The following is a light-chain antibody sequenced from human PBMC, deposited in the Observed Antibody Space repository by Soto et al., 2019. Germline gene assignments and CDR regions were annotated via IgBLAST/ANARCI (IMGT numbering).Light chain of an antibody. J-gene: IGKJ3*01. CDR2: ATS. V-gene: IGKV3-20*01. CDR1: QSLNRYY. CDR3: QRYGLSPPFS. Sequence: EIVLTQSPGTLSLSPGERASLSCRASQSLNRYYVAWYQQKVGQAPRLLIYATSGKATGIPDRFRGSGSVTEFNLTIARLEPEDFAVSYCQRYGLSPPFSFGPGTKVEIK.